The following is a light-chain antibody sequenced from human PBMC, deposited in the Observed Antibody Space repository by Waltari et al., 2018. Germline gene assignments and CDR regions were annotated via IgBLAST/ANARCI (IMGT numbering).Light chain of an antibody. CDR2: DAS. J-gene: IGKJ3*01. Sequence: EIVLTQSPATLSLSPGERATLSCRASQRVRSSLAWYQPKPGQSPRLLLYDASNRATGIPARFSGSGSGTDFTLTISSLEPEDFAVYYCQHRGHWPPDATFGPGTKVDIK. CDR1: QRVRSS. V-gene: IGKV3-11*01. CDR3: QHRGHWPPDAT.